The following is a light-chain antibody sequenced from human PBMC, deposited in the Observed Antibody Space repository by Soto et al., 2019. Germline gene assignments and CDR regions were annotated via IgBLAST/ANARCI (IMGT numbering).Light chain of an antibody. J-gene: IGLJ2*01. CDR2: DDS. V-gene: IGLV3-21*02. Sequence: SYELTQPPSVSVAPGQTARITCGVNNIGSKGVHWYQQRAGQAPLLVVYDDSDRPSGIPERFSGSNSGNTATLTISGVDAGDEADYYCQVWDTSSDHPVFGGGTKLTVL. CDR3: QVWDTSSDHPV. CDR1: NIGSKG.